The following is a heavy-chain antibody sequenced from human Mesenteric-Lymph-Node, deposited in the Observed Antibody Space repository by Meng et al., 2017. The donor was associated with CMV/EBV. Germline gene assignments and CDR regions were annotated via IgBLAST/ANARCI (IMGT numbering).Heavy chain of an antibody. D-gene: IGHD3-3*01. CDR3: ARHFFWGAYYDFWSGYYDYGMDV. V-gene: IGHV4-39*01. Sequence: SETLSLTCTVSGGPISSSSYYWGWIRQPPGKGLEWIGSIYYSGSTYYNPSLKSRVTISVDTSKNQFSLKLSSVTAADTAVYYCARHFFWGAYYDFWSGYYDYGMDVWGQGTTVTVSS. CDR1: GGPISSSSYY. CDR2: IYYSGST. J-gene: IGHJ6*02.